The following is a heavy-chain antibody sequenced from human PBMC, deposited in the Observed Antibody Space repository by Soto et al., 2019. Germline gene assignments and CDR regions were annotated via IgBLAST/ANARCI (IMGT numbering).Heavy chain of an antibody. Sequence: QVQLQESGPGLVKPSQTLSLTCTVSGGSISSGGYYWSWIRQHPGKGLEWIGYIYYSGSTYYKPYLKGRVTISVDTSKSKVSMKLSCVTAADTAVYYCARGTRWGTMVRGVTFDYWGQGTLVTVSS. CDR2: IYYSGST. CDR3: ARGTRWGTMVRGVTFDY. J-gene: IGHJ4*02. D-gene: IGHD3-10*01. CDR1: GGSISSGGYY. V-gene: IGHV4-31*03.